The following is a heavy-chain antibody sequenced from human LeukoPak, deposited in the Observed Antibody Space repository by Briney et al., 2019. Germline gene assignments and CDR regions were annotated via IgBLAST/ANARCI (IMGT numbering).Heavy chain of an antibody. Sequence: GGSLRLSCAASGFRFTAFWMSWVRQAPGKGPEWVANINQESTETYYVDSVRARFTISRDNAKNSLSLQMNSLRVEDTAAYYCAREVDRSFGYWGQGNLVTVSS. CDR1: GFRFTAFW. J-gene: IGHJ4*02. CDR3: AREVDRSFGY. V-gene: IGHV3-7*01. D-gene: IGHD2-15*01. CDR2: INQESTET.